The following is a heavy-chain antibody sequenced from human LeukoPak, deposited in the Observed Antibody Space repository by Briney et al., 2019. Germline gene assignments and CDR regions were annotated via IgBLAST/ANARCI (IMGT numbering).Heavy chain of an antibody. V-gene: IGHV4-34*01. Sequence: SETLSLTCGVYGGSFSGYYWSWIRQPPGKGLEWIGEINDSGRSNYKSSLKSRVTISEDTSKNQFSLKLSSVTAADTAVYYCALSSSWYGGFFDYWGQGTLVTVSS. CDR2: INDSGRS. CDR1: GGSFSGYY. CDR3: ALSSSWYGGFFDY. J-gene: IGHJ4*02. D-gene: IGHD6-13*01.